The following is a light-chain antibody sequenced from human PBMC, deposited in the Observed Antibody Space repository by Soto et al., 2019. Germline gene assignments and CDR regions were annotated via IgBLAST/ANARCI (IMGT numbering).Light chain of an antibody. J-gene: IGKJ1*01. V-gene: IGKV3-20*01. CDR1: QSVSSNY. Sequence: EVMLTQSPGTLSLSPGERATLSCRASQSVSSNYLAWYQQKSGKAPRLLIYGASNRATGIPDRFSGSESGTDFTLTIRRLEPEDFEAYYCQQYDTSPRTFGQRTKVEFK. CDR3: QQYDTSPRT. CDR2: GAS.